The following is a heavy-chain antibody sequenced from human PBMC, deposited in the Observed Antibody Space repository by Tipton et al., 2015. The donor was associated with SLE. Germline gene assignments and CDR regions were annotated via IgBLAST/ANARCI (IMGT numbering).Heavy chain of an antibody. CDR2: IYTSGST. J-gene: IGHJ4*02. CDR1: GGSFSGYY. Sequence: TLSLTCAVYGGSFSGYYWSWIRQPPGKGLEWIGYIYTSGSTNYNPSLKSRVTISVDTSKNQFSLKLSSVTAADTAVYYCAREDCGGDCYLDYGGQGTLVTVSS. CDR3: AREDCGGDCYLDY. V-gene: IGHV4-4*09. D-gene: IGHD2-21*01.